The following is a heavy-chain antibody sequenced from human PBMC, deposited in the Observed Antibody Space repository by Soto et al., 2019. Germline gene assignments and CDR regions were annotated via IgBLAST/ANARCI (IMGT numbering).Heavy chain of an antibody. CDR1: GYTFTSYG. V-gene: IGHV1-18*04. CDR3: ARDYSSSWYGGPNDY. Sequence: ASVKVSCKASGYTFTSYGISWVRQAPGQGLEWMGWISAYNGNTNYAQKLQGRVTMTTDTSTSTAYMELRSLRSDDTAVYDCARDYSSSWYGGPNDYWGQGTLVTVSS. J-gene: IGHJ4*02. D-gene: IGHD6-13*01. CDR2: ISAYNGNT.